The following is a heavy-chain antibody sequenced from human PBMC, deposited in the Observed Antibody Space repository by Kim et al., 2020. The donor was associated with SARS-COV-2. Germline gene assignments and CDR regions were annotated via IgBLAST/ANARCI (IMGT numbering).Heavy chain of an antibody. V-gene: IGHV3-23*01. CDR2: ISGSGGST. J-gene: IGHJ5*02. Sequence: GGSLRLSCAASGFTFSSYAMSWVRQAPGKGLEWVSAISGSGGSTYYADSVKGRFTISRDNSKNTLYLQMNSLRAEDTAVYYCAKDQSYSSSWTAEINWFDPWGQGTLVTVSS. CDR1: GFTFSSYA. D-gene: IGHD6-13*01. CDR3: AKDQSYSSSWTAEINWFDP.